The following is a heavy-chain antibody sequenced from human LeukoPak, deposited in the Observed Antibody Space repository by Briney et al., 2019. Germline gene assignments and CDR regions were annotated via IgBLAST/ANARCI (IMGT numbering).Heavy chain of an antibody. CDR3: ARGASREDPPYYYYYYMDV. D-gene: IGHD1-26*01. CDR2: IYTRGST. Sequence: PSQTLSLTCTVSGGSINSGTYYWSWIRQPAGKGLEWIGRIYTRGSTNYNPSLKSRVTISVDTSNNQFSLKLSSVTAADTAVYYCARGASREDPPYYYYYYMDVWGKGTTVTISS. J-gene: IGHJ6*03. CDR1: GGSINSGTYY. V-gene: IGHV4-61*02.